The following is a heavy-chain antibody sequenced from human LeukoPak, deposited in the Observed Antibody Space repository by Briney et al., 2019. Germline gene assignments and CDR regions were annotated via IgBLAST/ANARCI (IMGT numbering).Heavy chain of an antibody. CDR1: GFTFDDYA. CDR3: AKDFFRDESSSGLPHAFDI. V-gene: IGHV3-9*01. CDR2: ISWNSGRI. J-gene: IGHJ3*02. Sequence: QPGRSLRLSCAASGFTFDDYAMHWVRQAPGKGLEWVSGISWNSGRIGYADSVKGRFTISRDNAKNSLYLQMNSLRAEDTALFYCAKDFFRDESSSGLPHAFDIWGQGTMVTVSS. D-gene: IGHD6-19*01.